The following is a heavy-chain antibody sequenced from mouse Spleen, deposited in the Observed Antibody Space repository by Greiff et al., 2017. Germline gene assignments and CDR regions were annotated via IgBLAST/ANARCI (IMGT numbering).Heavy chain of an antibody. V-gene: IGHV5-9*04. J-gene: IGHJ1*01. CDR2: ISSGGGNT. Sequence: EVKLVESGGGLVKLGGSLKLSCAASGFTFSSYAMSWVRQTPEKRLEWVATISSGGGNTYYPDSVKGRFTISRDNAKNTLYLQMSSLKSEDTAMYYCARLPLGRGGYWYFDVWGAGTTVTVSS. CDR1: GFTFSSYA. D-gene: IGHD4-1*01. CDR3: ARLPLGRGGYWYFDV.